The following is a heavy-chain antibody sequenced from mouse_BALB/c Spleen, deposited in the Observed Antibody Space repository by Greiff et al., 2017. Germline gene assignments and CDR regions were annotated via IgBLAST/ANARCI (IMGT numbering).Heavy chain of an antibody. D-gene: IGHD1-1*01. J-gene: IGHJ4*01. CDR1: GYSITSGYY. V-gene: IGHV3-2*02. CDR3: ANYYGSSYVGGYYAMDY. Sequence: EVKLMESGPGLVKPSQSLSLTCSVTGYSITSGYYWNWIRQFPGNKLEWMGYISYSGSTSYNPSLKSRISITRDTSKNQFFLQLNSVTTEDTATYYCANYYGSSYVGGYYAMDYWGQGTSVTVSS. CDR2: ISYSGST.